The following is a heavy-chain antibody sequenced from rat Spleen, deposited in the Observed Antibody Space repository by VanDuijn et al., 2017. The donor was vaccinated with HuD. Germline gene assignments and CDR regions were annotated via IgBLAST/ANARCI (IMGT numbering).Heavy chain of an antibody. CDR2: ILYDGSRT. CDR1: EFTFSDYN. D-gene: IGHD4-2*01. CDR3: ATHLEYNYFDY. J-gene: IGHJ2*01. V-gene: IGHV5S10*01. Sequence: VQLVESGGGLVQPGRSLKLSCAASEFTFSDYNMAWVRQAPKKGLEWVATILYDGSRTYYRDSVKGRFTISRDNGKSTLYLQMDSLRSEDTATYYCATHLEYNYFDYWGQGVMVTVSS.